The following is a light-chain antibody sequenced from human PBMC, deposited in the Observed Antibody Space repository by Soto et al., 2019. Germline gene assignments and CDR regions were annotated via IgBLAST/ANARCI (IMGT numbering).Light chain of an antibody. Sequence: EIVMTQSPATSVSPGERATLSCRASESVSGNLAWYQQKPAQAPRLLIYGASTRATGVPARFTGRGSGTEFTLTISSLQSGDFAVYYCLQYNTWPYTFGQGTKVDIK. J-gene: IGKJ2*01. V-gene: IGKV3-15*01. CDR3: LQYNTWPYT. CDR1: ESVSGN. CDR2: GAS.